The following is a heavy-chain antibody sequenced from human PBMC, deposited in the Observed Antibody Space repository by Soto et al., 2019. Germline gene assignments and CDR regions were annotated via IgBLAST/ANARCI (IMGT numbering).Heavy chain of an antibody. J-gene: IGHJ6*03. CDR3: ARGRDDSNFYYYYYYMDV. CDR1: GFTFSSYS. CDR2: ISSSSSYI. D-gene: IGHD4-4*01. Sequence: EVQLVESGGGLVKPGGSLRLSCAASGFTFSSYSMNWVRQAPGKGLEWVSSISSSSSYIYYADSVKGRFTISRDNAKNSLYLQRNSLRAEDTAVYYCARGRDDSNFYYYYYYMDVWGKGTTVTVSS. V-gene: IGHV3-21*01.